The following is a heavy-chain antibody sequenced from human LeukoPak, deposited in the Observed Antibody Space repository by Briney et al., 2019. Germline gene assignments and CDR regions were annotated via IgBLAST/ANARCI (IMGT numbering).Heavy chain of an antibody. CDR1: GGSISSGGYY. CDR3: ARDGGYYGSGSYYTYAFDI. Sequence: SETLSLTCTVSGGSISSGGYYWSWIRQPPGKGLEWIGYIYHSGSTYYNPSLKSRVTISVDRSKNQFSLKLSSVTAADTAVYYCARDGGYYGSGSYYTYAFDIWGQGTMVTVSS. J-gene: IGHJ3*02. D-gene: IGHD3-10*01. CDR2: IYHSGST. V-gene: IGHV4-30-2*01.